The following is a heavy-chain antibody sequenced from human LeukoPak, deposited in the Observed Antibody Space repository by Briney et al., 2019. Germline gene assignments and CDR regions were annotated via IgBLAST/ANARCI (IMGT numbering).Heavy chain of an antibody. CDR3: AREVILRAPFDN. V-gene: IGHV4-39*01. J-gene: IGHJ4*02. Sequence: SETLSLTCTVSGGXISSYYCGWIRQPPGKGLEWIGNIYYSGTTYYNPSLKSRVTISVDTSKNQFSLKLRSVTAADTAIYYCAREVILRAPFDNWGQGTLVTVSS. CDR2: IYYSGTT. CDR1: GGXISSYY. D-gene: IGHD2/OR15-2a*01.